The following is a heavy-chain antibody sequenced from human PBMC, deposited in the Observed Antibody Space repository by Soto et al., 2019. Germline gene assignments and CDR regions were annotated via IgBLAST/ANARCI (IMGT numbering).Heavy chain of an antibody. J-gene: IGHJ6*01. CDR3: ARGGEMATIPDYYYGMDV. Sequence: QVQLVESGGGVVQPGRSLRLSCAASGFTFSSYAMHWVRQAPGKGLEWVAVISYDGSNKYYADSVKGRFTISRDNSKNTLYLQMNSLRAEDTAVYYCARGGEMATIPDYYYGMDVW. CDR2: ISYDGSNK. V-gene: IGHV3-30-3*01. CDR1: GFTFSSYA. D-gene: IGHD3-16*01.